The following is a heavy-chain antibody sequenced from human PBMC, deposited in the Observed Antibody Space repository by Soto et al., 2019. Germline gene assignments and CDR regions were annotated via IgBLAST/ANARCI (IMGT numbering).Heavy chain of an antibody. CDR1: GGTFSSYA. D-gene: IGHD2-2*01. Sequence: SVKVSCKASGGTFSSYAFSWVRQAPGQGLEWMGGIIPMFGSSTYAQKFRGRVTITADESTSTAYMDLSSLRSEDSADYYCARGTRDCSTTSCHSPQGYFRHDMDVWGPGXTVTVSS. V-gene: IGHV1-69*13. CDR3: ARGTRDCSTTSCHSPQGYFRHDMDV. J-gene: IGHJ6*02. CDR2: IIPMFGSS.